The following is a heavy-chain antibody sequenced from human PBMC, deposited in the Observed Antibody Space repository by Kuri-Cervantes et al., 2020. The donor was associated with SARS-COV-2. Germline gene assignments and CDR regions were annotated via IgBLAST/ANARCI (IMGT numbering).Heavy chain of an antibody. CDR1: GYTFTSYD. CDR3: ARATTVVKVDI. D-gene: IGHD4-23*01. J-gene: IGHJ3*02. V-gene: IGHV1-8*01. CDR2: MNPNSGNT. Sequence: GESLKISCKASGYTFTSYDINWVRQATEQGLEWMGWMNPNSGNTGYALKFQVRVTMTRNTSISTAYMELSRLLSEDTAVYYCARATTVVKVDIWGQGTMVTVSS.